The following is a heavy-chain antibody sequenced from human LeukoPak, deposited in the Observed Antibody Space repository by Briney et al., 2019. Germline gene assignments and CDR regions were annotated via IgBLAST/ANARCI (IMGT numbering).Heavy chain of an antibody. CDR1: GFTFSNYG. D-gene: IGHD2-15*01. Sequence: GGSLRLSCAASGFTFSNYGMHWVRQAPGKGLGWVAVISYGGDTKYYADSVKGRFTISRDNSKNTLYLQMNSLTPEDTAVYYCAKSGSQYCSGGTCYFDYWGQGTLVTVSS. CDR3: AKSGSQYCSGGTCYFDY. V-gene: IGHV3-30*18. J-gene: IGHJ4*02. CDR2: ISYGGDTK.